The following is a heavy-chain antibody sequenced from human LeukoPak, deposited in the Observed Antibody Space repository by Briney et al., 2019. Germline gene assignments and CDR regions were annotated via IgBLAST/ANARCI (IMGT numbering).Heavy chain of an antibody. V-gene: IGHV3-30*04. CDR3: AKEAVRKFDFHY. Sequence: GRSLRLSCAASGFTFSSYAMHWVRQAPGKGLEWVAVISYDGSNKYYADSVKGRFTISRDNSKNTLYLQMNSLRAEDTAVYYCAKEAVRKFDFHYWGQGTLVTVSS. CDR2: ISYDGSNK. CDR1: GFTFSSYA. D-gene: IGHD1-14*01. J-gene: IGHJ4*02.